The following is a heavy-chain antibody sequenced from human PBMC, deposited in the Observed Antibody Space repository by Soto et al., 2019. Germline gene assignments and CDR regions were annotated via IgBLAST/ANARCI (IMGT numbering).Heavy chain of an antibody. J-gene: IGHJ5*02. CDR2: ISYDGSNK. V-gene: IGHV3-30*18. CDR1: GFTFSSYG. CDR3: AKDAQDWFDP. Sequence: PGGSLRLSCAASGFTFSSYGMHWVRQAPGKGLEWVAVISYDGSNKYYADSVKGRFTISRDNSKNTLYLQMNSLRAEDTAVYYCAKDAQDWFDPWGQGTLVTVSS.